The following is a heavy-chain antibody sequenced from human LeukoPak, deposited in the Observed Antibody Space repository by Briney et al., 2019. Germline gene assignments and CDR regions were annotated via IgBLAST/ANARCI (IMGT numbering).Heavy chain of an antibody. J-gene: IGHJ5*02. D-gene: IGHD2-21*02. V-gene: IGHV4-39*01. CDR2: IYYSGST. CDR3: ARHHAKGRIVVVTARLDP. Sequence: PSETLSLTCTVSGGSISSSNYHWGWIRQPPGKGLEWIGNIYYSGSTYYNPSLKSRVTISGDTSKNQFSLKLSSVTAADTAVYYCARHHAKGRIVVVTARLDPWGQGTLVTVSS. CDR1: GGSISSSNYH.